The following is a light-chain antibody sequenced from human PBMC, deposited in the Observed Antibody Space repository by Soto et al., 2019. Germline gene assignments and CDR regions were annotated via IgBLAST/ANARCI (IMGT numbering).Light chain of an antibody. CDR2: VSSDGRH. Sequence: QLVLNQSPSASASPGASVKLTCTLSSGHSTYAIAWHQQQPEKGPRYLMKVSSDGRHSKGDGIPDRFSGSSSGAERYLTISRLQYEDEADYYCQTWGTGIVVFGGGTQLTVL. CDR3: QTWGTGIVV. V-gene: IGLV4-69*01. CDR1: SGHSTYA. J-gene: IGLJ2*01.